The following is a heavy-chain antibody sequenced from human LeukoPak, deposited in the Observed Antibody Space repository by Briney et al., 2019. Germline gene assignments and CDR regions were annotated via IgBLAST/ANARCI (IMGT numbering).Heavy chain of an antibody. CDR2: IKQDGSEK. CDR3: ARRRCTSTSCFEDY. CDR1: GITFSSYW. D-gene: IGHD2-2*01. J-gene: IGHJ4*02. V-gene: IGHV3-7*01. Sequence: GGSLRLSCAASGITFSSYWMSWVRQAPGKGLEWVANIKQDGSEKYYVDSVKGRFTISRDNAKNSLYLQMDSLRAEDTAVYYCARRRCTSTSCFEDYWGQGTLVTVSS.